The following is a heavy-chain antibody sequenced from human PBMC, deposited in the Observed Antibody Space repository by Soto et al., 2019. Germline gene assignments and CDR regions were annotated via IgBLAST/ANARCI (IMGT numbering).Heavy chain of an antibody. V-gene: IGHV1-18*01. CDR3: ARLQLGGDRMLNWFDP. CDR2: INVYNGDR. J-gene: IGHJ5*02. D-gene: IGHD2-21*02. CDR1: GYIFTKYG. Sequence: QVQVVQSGPELKKPGASVKVSCKAQGYIFTKYGIGWVRQAPGHGLEWMGLINVYNGDRKVAQKFQDRVSMTTDTATETADMALKSLRSGDTAFYYCARLQLGGDRMLNWFDPWCQGTLVTVSS.